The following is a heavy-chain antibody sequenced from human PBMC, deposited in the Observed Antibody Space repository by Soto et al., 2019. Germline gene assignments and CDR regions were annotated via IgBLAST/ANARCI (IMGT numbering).Heavy chain of an antibody. D-gene: IGHD3-22*01. CDR2: TYYRSKWYN. CDR3: ARFRIYYYDSSGTFDY. J-gene: IGHJ4*02. Sequence: QVQLQQSGPGLVKPSQTLSLTCAISGDSVSSNSAAWNWIRQSPSRGLEWLGRTYYRSKWYNDYAVSVKSRITINPDTCKNQFSLQQNSVTPEDTAVYYCARFRIYYYDSSGTFDYWGQGTLVTVSS. CDR1: GDSVSSNSAA. V-gene: IGHV6-1*01.